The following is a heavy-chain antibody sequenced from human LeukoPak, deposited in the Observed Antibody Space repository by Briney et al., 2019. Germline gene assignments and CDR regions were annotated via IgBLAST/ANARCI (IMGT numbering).Heavy chain of an antibody. D-gene: IGHD2-2*01. CDR2: IYHSGST. V-gene: IGHV4-30-2*01. CDR3: ARGLDYCSSTSCSKNWFDP. J-gene: IGHJ5*02. Sequence: PSETLSLTCGVSGGSISSGGFSWSWIRQPPGKGLEWIGYIYHSGSTNYNPSLKSRVTISVDTSKNQFSLKLSSVTAADTAVYYCARGLDYCSSTSCSKNWFDPWGQGTLVTVSS. CDR1: GGSISSGGFS.